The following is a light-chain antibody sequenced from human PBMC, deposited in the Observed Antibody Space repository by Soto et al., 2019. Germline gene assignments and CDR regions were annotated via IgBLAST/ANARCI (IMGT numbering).Light chain of an antibody. CDR1: YGEVTISNL. CDR2: NTF. V-gene: IGLV7-43*01. CDR3: LLYDGGAVF. J-gene: IGLJ2*01. Sequence: QAVVTQETSLTLSPRGTVALTCSSSYGEVTISNLPGWFQQRPGQPPRSMIHNTFARRSWTHARFSGCLLGGKSVLTLSGVRPEEEAVYYCLLYDGGAVFFGGGTKVTVL.